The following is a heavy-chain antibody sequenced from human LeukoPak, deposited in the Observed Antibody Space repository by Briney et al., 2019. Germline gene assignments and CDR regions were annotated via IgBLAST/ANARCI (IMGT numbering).Heavy chain of an antibody. CDR3: ARGWLAETTVVTPYNY. J-gene: IGHJ4*02. CDR2: IIPIFGTP. D-gene: IGHD4-23*01. Sequence: SVKVSCKASGGTFSSHAISWVRQAPGQGLEWMGGIIPIFGTPNYAQKFQGRVTITADESTSTAYMELSSLRSEDTAVYYCARGWLAETTVVTPYNYWGQGTLVTVSS. V-gene: IGHV1-69*13. CDR1: GGTFSSHA.